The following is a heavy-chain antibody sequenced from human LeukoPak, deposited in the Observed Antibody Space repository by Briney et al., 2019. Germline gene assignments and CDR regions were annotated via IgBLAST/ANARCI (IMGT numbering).Heavy chain of an antibody. D-gene: IGHD6-13*01. CDR3: ARGRIAAAGHPWVDWFDP. J-gene: IGHJ5*02. V-gene: IGHV1-2*02. CDR2: INPNSGGT. CDR1: GYTFTGYY. Sequence: ASVKVSCKASGYTFTGYYMHWVRQAPGQGLEWMGWINPNSGGTNYAQKFQGRVTMTRDTSISTAYMELSRLRSDDTAVYYCARGRIAAAGHPWVDWFDPWGQGTLVTVPS.